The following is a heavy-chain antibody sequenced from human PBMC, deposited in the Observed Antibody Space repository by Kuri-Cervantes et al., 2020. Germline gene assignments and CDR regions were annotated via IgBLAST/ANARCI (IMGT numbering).Heavy chain of an antibody. V-gene: IGHV3-20*04. CDR2: INWNGGST. J-gene: IGHJ4*02. CDR1: GFTFDDYG. CDR3: ASGIYGGKDY. D-gene: IGHD4-23*01. Sequence: GGSLRLSCAASGFTFDDYGMSWVRQAPGKGLEWVSGINWNGGSTGYADSVKGRFTISRDNAKNSPYLQMNSLRADDTAVYYCASGIYGGKDYWGQGTLVTVSS.